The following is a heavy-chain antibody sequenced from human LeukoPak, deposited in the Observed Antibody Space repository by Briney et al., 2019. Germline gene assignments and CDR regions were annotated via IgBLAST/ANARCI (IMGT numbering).Heavy chain of an antibody. CDR1: GDSFSCYY. Sequence: SETLTLTCTLSGDSFSCYYWSWIRQPPGKGPECIGYISYSGSTNYNPSLKSRVTISLDTSKNHFSLKLTSVTAADTAVFYCARSQGAYVDYWGQRILVTVSS. CDR3: ARSQGAYVDY. CDR2: ISYSGST. V-gene: IGHV4-59*01. J-gene: IGHJ4*02.